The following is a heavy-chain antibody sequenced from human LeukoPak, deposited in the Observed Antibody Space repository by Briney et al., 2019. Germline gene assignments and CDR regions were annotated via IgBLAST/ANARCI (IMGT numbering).Heavy chain of an antibody. CDR1: GGSFSDYY. CDR2: INHSGST. Sequence: SETLSLTCAVYGGSFSDYYWPWIRQPPGKGLEWIGEINHSGSTNYNPSLKSRVTISVDTSKNQFSLKLSSVTAADTAVYYCARWVVAADYYYYMDVWGKGTTVTVSS. J-gene: IGHJ6*03. V-gene: IGHV4-34*01. D-gene: IGHD2-15*01. CDR3: ARWVVAADYYYYMDV.